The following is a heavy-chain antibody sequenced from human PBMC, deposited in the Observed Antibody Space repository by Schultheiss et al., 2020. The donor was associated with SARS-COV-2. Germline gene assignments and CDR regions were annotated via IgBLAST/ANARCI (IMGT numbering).Heavy chain of an antibody. V-gene: IGHV1-2*02. D-gene: IGHD5-18*01. J-gene: IGHJ4*02. CDR3: ARIERDTN. CDR2: INPNSGGT. CDR1: GYTFTSYD. Sequence: ASVKVSCKASGYTFTSYDINWVRQAPGQGLEWMGWINPNSGGTNYAQKFQGRVTMTRNTSISTAYMELSRLGSDDTAVYYCARIERDTNWGQGTLVTVSS.